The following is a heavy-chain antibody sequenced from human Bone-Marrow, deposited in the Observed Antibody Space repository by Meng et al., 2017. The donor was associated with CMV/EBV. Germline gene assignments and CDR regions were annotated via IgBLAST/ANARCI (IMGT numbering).Heavy chain of an antibody. D-gene: IGHD1-26*01. J-gene: IGHJ4*02. CDR2: IFYSPST. CDR1: ASICRPILY. V-gene: IGHV4-39*07. Sequence: ASICRPILYWGCIRPPPGRGLEWVWSIFYSPSTSSTPSLESRVTISLDTSQNQFSLNLRSVTAADTAVYYCARETPSRLSGSYGYFDSWGREPWSPSPQ. CDR3: ARETPSRLSGSYGYFDS.